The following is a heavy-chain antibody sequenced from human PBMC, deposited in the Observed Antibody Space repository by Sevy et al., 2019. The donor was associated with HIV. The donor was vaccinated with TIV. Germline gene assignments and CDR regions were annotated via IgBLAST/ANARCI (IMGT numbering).Heavy chain of an antibody. V-gene: IGHV3-53*01. CDR3: ARGGYYYDSSGYPWYFDY. D-gene: IGHD3-22*01. CDR2: IYSGGST. CDR1: GFTVSSNY. J-gene: IGHJ4*02. Sequence: GGSLRLSCAASGFTVSSNYMSWVRQAPGKGLEWVSAIYSGGSTYYADSVKGRFTISRDNSKNTLYLQMNSLRAEDTAVYYCARGGYYYDSSGYPWYFDYWGQGTLVTVSS.